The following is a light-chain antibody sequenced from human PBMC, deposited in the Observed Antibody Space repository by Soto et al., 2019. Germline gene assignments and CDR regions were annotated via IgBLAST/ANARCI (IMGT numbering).Light chain of an antibody. J-gene: IGKJ3*01. V-gene: IGKV1-13*02. Sequence: AIQLTQSPSSLSASVGDRVTITCRASQGISSALAWYQQRPGKDPKLLIYDASSLEIGVPSRLSGSGSGTDFTLTISSLQPEDFATYYCQQFSSYPTFTFGPGTRVDIK. CDR3: QQFSSYPTFT. CDR1: QGISSA. CDR2: DAS.